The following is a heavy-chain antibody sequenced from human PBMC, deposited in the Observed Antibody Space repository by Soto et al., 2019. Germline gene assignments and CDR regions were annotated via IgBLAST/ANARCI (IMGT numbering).Heavy chain of an antibody. V-gene: IGHV4-59*11. D-gene: IGHD6-13*01. Sequence: QVQLHESGPGLVKPSETLSLTCSVSGGSLSHHYWSWIRQSPGKGLEWIGDIYFSGNTKYNPSLESRITISVVMSKKQFLLKFRSVTDAHTAVYYCARESGYSTRWEQLDRYNYHYMYVWGKGKTVTVS. CDR3: ARESGYSTRWEQLDRYNYHYMYV. CDR1: GGSLSHHY. CDR2: IYFSGNT. J-gene: IGHJ6*03.